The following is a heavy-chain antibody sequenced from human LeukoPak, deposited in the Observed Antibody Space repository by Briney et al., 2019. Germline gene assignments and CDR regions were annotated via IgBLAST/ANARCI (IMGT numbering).Heavy chain of an antibody. CDR3: ARDPYYAGTSFADY. D-gene: IGHD1-26*01. CDR2: ISGTSIHI. V-gene: IGHV3-21*01. Sequence: GGSLRLSCAASGFTFSQYTMNWVRQAPGKGLEWVSSISGTSIHIYYADSMKGRFTISRDNANNSVYLQMNSLRAEDTAVYYCARDPYYAGTSFADYWGQGTLVTVSS. CDR1: GFTFSQYT. J-gene: IGHJ4*02.